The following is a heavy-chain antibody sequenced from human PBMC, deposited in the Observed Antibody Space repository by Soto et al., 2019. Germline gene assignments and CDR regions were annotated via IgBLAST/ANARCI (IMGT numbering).Heavy chain of an antibody. J-gene: IGHJ5*02. CDR3: ARARPLYCSSTSCPPRGWFDP. CDR2: INAGNGNT. D-gene: IGHD2-2*01. CDR1: GYTFTSYA. Sequence: AASVKVSCKASGYTFTSYAMHWVRQAPGQRLECMGWINAGNGNTKYSQKFQGRVTITRDTSASTAYMELSSLRSEDTAVYYCARARPLYCSSTSCPPRGWFDPWGQGTLVTVSS. V-gene: IGHV1-3*01.